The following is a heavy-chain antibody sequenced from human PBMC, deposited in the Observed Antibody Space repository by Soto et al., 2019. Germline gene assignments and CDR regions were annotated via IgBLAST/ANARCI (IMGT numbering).Heavy chain of an antibody. J-gene: IGHJ6*03. CDR3: ARRTALRGVGHDDDYMDV. V-gene: IGHV4-39*01. D-gene: IGHD3-3*01. CDR2: IYYSGSP. Sequence: QLQLQESGPGLVKPSETLSLTCTVSGGSISSSSYYWGWIRQPPGKGLEWIGSIYYSGSPYYNPSLKSRVTISVDTAKNQFSRKLSSVTAADTAVYYCARRTALRGVGHDDDYMDVWGKGTTVAVSS. CDR1: GGSISSSSYY.